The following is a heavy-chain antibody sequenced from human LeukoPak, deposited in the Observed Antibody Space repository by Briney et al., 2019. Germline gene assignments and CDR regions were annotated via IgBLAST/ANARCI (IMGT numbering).Heavy chain of an antibody. CDR2: INAYNGNT. CDR3: ARGKYSSGYYHNWFDP. CDR1: GYTFTSYG. Sequence: ASVKVSCKASGYTFTSYGISWVRQAPGQGLEWMGWINAYNGNTNYAQKLQGRVTMTTDTSTSTAYMELRSLRSDDTAVYYCARGKYSSGYYHNWFDPWGQGTLVTVSS. J-gene: IGHJ5*02. D-gene: IGHD3-22*01. V-gene: IGHV1-18*01.